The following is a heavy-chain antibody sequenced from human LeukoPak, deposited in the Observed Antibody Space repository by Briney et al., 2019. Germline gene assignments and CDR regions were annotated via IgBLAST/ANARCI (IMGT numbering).Heavy chain of an antibody. CDR1: GSPFSSFD. CDR3: VKVARD. CDR2: ISSNGGST. V-gene: IGHV3-64D*09. Sequence: PGGSLRLSCSASGSPFSSFDMHWVRQAPGKGLEYLSAISSNGGSTYYADSVKGRFTISRDNSKNTLYLQMSSLRAEDTALYYYVKVARDWGQGTLVTVSS. J-gene: IGHJ4*02.